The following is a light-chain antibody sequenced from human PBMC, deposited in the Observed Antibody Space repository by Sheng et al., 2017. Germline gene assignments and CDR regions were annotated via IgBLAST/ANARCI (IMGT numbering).Light chain of an antibody. J-gene: IGLJ1*01. Sequence: QSALTQPRSVSGSPGQSVTISCTGTSSDVGGFTYVSWYQCHPGKAPKLVISDVTKRPSGVPDRFSGSKSGNTASLTISGLQAEDEADYFCSSYSSSSTPSYVFGTGTKVTVL. V-gene: IGLV2-11*01. CDR1: SSDVGGFTY. CDR3: SSYSSSSTPSYV. CDR2: DVT.